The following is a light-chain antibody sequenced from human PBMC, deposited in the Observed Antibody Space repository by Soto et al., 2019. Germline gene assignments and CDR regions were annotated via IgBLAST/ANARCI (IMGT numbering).Light chain of an antibody. J-gene: IGLJ2*01. V-gene: IGLV4-69*01. Sequence: QSVLTQSPSASASLGASVKLTCTLSSGHSSYAIAWHQQQPEKGPRFLMILNTDGSHSKGDGIPDRFSVSSSGAERYLTISSLQSEDEADYYCQTWGTGPVVFGGGTKLTVL. CDR2: LNTDGSH. CDR3: QTWGTGPVV. CDR1: SGHSSYA.